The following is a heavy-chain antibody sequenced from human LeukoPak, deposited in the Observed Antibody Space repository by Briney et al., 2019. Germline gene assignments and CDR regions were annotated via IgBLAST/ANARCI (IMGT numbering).Heavy chain of an antibody. V-gene: IGHV3-21*01. CDR2: ISSSSSYI. CDR1: GFTFSSYS. CDR3: ARDRIAAAGTAIFDY. J-gene: IGHJ4*02. Sequence: GGSLRLSCAASGFTFSSYSMNWVRQAPGKGLEWVSSISSSSSYIYYADSVKGRFTISRDNAKNSLYLQMNSLRAEDTAVYYCARDRIAAAGTAIFDYWGQGTLVTVSS. D-gene: IGHD6-13*01.